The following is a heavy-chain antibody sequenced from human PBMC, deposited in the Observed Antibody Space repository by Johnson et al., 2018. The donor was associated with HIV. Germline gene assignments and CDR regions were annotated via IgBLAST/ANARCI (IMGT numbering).Heavy chain of an antibody. D-gene: IGHD2-15*01. V-gene: IGHV3-73*01. CDR1: GFFFSGSA. CDR2: IRSKANNYAT. Sequence: VQLVESGGGLVQPGGSLRLSCAASGFFFSGSAMHWVRQASGKGLEWVGRIRSKANNYATTYAASLKGRFTISRDNTKKSLFLQLNSLRAEDTALYYCTRDGGYCSGGNCYFAFDIWGQGTMVTVSS. J-gene: IGHJ3*02. CDR3: TRDGGYCSGGNCYFAFDI.